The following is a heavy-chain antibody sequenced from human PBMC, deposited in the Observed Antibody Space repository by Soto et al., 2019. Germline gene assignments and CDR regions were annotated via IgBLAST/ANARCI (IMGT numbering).Heavy chain of an antibody. CDR3: ARGKYDSGADGTIYHYGMDV. V-gene: IGHV1-69*01. Sequence: QVQLVQSGAEVKKPGSSVKVSCKASGGTFSTYAISWVRQAPGQGLDWMGGIIPIFGATHYAQKFQGRVTVTADESSTRAYMELSSLRSEDTALYFCARGKYDSGADGTIYHYGMDVWGQGTTVTVSS. CDR2: IIPIFGAT. CDR1: GGTFSTYA. D-gene: IGHD3-22*01. J-gene: IGHJ6*02.